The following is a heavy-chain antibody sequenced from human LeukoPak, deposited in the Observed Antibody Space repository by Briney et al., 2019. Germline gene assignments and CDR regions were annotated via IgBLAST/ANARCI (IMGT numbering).Heavy chain of an antibody. D-gene: IGHD6-19*01. CDR2: ISSSSSYI. Sequence: GGSLRLSCAASGFTFSSYSMNWVRQAPGKGLEWVSSISSSSSYIYYADSVKGRFTISRDNAKNSLYLQMNSLRAEDTAVYYCARFVSSGGFDPWGQGTLVTVSS. CDR3: ARFVSSGGFDP. CDR1: GFTFSSYS. J-gene: IGHJ5*02. V-gene: IGHV3-21*01.